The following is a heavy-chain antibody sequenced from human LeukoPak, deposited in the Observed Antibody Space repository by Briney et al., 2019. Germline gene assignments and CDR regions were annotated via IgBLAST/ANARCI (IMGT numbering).Heavy chain of an antibody. Sequence: SETLSLTCTVSGGSISSYYWSWIRQPPGKGLEWIGYIYYSGSTNYNPSLKSRVTISVDTSKNQFSLKLSSVTAADTAVYYCATETTVVTPGRDYWGQGTLVTVSS. CDR3: ATETTVVTPGRDY. CDR2: IYYSGST. J-gene: IGHJ4*02. CDR1: GGSISSYY. D-gene: IGHD4-23*01. V-gene: IGHV4-59*12.